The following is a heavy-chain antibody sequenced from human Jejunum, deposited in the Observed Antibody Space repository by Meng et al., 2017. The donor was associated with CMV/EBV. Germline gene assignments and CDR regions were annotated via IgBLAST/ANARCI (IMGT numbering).Heavy chain of an antibody. CDR1: ISSSSYY. V-gene: IGHV4-39*07. D-gene: IGHD3-3*01. Sequence: ISSSSYYWGWIRQPPGKGLEWIGSIYYSGSRYYNPSLKSRVTISLDTSKNQFSLRLSSVTAADTAVYYCARGDDFWSGYSGHNFDYWGQGTLVTVSS. CDR2: IYYSGSR. J-gene: IGHJ4*02. CDR3: ARGDDFWSGYSGHNFDY.